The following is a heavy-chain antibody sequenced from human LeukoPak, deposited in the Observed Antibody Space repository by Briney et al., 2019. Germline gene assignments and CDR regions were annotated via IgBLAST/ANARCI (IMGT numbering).Heavy chain of an antibody. CDR2: ISAYNGNT. CDR1: GYTFTSYG. V-gene: IGHV1-18*01. J-gene: IGHJ6*03. CDR3: VRVVGLTGYSSTWYSGYYYYMDV. Sequence: GASVKVSRKASGYTFTSYGISWVRQAPGQGLEWMGWISAYNGNTNYAQKLQGRVTMTTDTSTSTAYMELRSLRSDDTAVYYCVRVVGLTGYSSTWYSGYYYYMDVWGKGTTVTVPS. D-gene: IGHD6-13*01.